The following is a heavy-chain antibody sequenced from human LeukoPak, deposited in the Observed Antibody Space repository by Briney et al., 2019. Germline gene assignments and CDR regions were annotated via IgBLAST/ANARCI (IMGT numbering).Heavy chain of an antibody. D-gene: IGHD4-23*01. CDR3: ARGPTTVENFRAFDI. CDR2: IYTSGST. J-gene: IGHJ3*02. V-gene: IGHV4-4*07. CDR1: GGSISSYY. Sequence: SETLSLTCTVSGGSISSYYWSWIRQPAGKGLEWIGRIYTSGSTNYNPSLKSRVTMSVETSKNQFSLKLSSVTAADTAVYYCARGPTTVENFRAFDIWGQGTMVTVSS.